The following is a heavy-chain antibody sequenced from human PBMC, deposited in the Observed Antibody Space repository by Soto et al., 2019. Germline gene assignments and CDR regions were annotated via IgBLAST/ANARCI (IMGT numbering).Heavy chain of an antibody. V-gene: IGHV1-69*13. CDR1: GGTFSSYA. CDR3: ARVMGLHRMYNPYYYYYMDV. D-gene: IGHD1-1*01. CDR2: IIPIFGTA. Sequence: ASVKVSCKASGGTFSSYAISWVRQAPGQGLEWMGGIIPIFGTANYAQKFQGRVTITADESTSTAYMELSSLRSEDTAVYYCARVMGLHRMYNPYYYYYMDVWGKGTTVTVSS. J-gene: IGHJ6*03.